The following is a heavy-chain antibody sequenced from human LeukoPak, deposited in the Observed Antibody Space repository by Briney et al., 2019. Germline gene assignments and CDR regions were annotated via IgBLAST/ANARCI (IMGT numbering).Heavy chain of an antibody. D-gene: IGHD5-18*01. CDR3: ARTERRYNFDY. J-gene: IGHJ4*02. CDR1: GFTFDDYA. Sequence: GRSLRLSCAASGFTFDDYAMHWVRQAPGKGLEWVSGISWNSGSIGYADSVKGRFTISRDNAKNSLYLQMNSLRAEDTAVYYCARTERRYNFDYWGQGTLVTVSS. V-gene: IGHV3-9*01. CDR2: ISWNSGSI.